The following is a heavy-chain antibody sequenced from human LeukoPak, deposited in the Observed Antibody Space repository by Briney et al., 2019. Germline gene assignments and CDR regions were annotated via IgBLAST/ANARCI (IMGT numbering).Heavy chain of an antibody. J-gene: IGHJ4*02. CDR1: GYTFSSYA. Sequence: PGGFLRLSCAASGYTFSSYAMHWVRQAPGKGLEWVAVISYDGSNKYYADSVKGRFTISRDNSKNTLYLQMNSLRAEDTAVYYCARNLYCSGGSCSDYWGQGTLVTVSS. V-gene: IGHV3-30-3*01. CDR3: ARNLYCSGGSCSDY. D-gene: IGHD2-15*01. CDR2: ISYDGSNK.